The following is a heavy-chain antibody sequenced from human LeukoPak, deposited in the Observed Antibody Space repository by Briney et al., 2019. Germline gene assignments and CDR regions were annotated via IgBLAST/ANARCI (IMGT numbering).Heavy chain of an antibody. J-gene: IGHJ4*02. CDR1: GFTFSSYS. CDR3: ARVGSSGSYNEDY. CDR2: ISSSSTYI. V-gene: IGHV3-21*01. Sequence: PGGSLRPSCAASGFTFSSYSMNWVRQAPGKGLEWVSSISSSSTYIYYADSVKGRFTISRDNAKNSLYLQMNTLRAEDTAVYYCARVGSSGSYNEDYWGQGTLVTVSS. D-gene: IGHD1-26*01.